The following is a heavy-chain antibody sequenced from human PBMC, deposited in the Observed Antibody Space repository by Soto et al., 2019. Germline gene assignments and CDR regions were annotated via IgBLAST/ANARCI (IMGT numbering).Heavy chain of an antibody. D-gene: IGHD2-15*01. J-gene: IGHJ5*02. Sequence: GGSLRLSCAASGFTFSSYGMHWVRQAPGKGLEWVAVISYDGSNKYYADSVKGRFTISRDNSKNTLYLQMNSLRAEDTAVYYCAKDYRGYCSGGSCRPFDPWGQGTLVIVSS. CDR1: GFTFSSYG. CDR3: AKDYRGYCSGGSCRPFDP. CDR2: ISYDGSNK. V-gene: IGHV3-30*18.